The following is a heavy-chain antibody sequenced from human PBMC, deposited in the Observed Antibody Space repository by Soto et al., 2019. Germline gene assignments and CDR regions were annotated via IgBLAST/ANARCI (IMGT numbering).Heavy chain of an antibody. V-gene: IGHV5-10-1*01. CDR3: ARHVIQWARDY. J-gene: IGHJ4*02. D-gene: IGHD1-26*01. CDR1: EYTFSRFW. Sequence: GESLKISCKGSEYTFSRFWISWVRQMPGKGLEWMGRIDPSDSDTSYSPSFQGHVTISVDNSASTAFLQWSSLKASDTAIYYCARHVIQWARDYWGQGTLVTVSS. CDR2: IDPSDSDT.